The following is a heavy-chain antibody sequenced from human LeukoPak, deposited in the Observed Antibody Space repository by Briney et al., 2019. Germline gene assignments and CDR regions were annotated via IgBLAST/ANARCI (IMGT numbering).Heavy chain of an antibody. CDR2: IYTGSNT. Sequence: GGSLRLSCAASGFSVSSNYMSWVRQAPGKGLEWVSLIYTGSNTYHADSVRGRFTLSRDNSKNTVYLQMNSLRVEDTAMYYCASISDLLFYFDSWGQGTLVTVSS. CDR3: ASISDLLFYFDS. CDR1: GFSVSSNY. J-gene: IGHJ4*02. V-gene: IGHV3-66*01.